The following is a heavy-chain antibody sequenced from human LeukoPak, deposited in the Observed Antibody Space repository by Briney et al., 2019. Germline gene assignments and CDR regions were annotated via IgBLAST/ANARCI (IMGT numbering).Heavy chain of an antibody. D-gene: IGHD2/OR15-2a*01. J-gene: IGHJ4*02. CDR1: SYSISSRYY. CDR3: ARQMDLYGTFDY. CDR2: IYQSGNT. Sequence: PSETLSPTCVVSSYSISSRYYWGWIRQPPGKGLEWIGSIYQSGNTYYNPSLKSRVAISVDTSKNQFSLKLTSVTAADTAVYYCARQMDLYGTFDYWGQGTLVTVSS. V-gene: IGHV4-38-2*01.